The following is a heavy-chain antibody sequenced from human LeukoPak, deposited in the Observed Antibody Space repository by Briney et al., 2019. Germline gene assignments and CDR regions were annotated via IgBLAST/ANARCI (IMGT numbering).Heavy chain of an antibody. Sequence: SETLSLTCAVYGGSFSGYYWSWIRQPPGKGLEWIGEINHSGSTNYNPSLKCRVTISVDTSKNQFSLKLSSVTAADTAVYYCARGIAAAAHDYWGQGTLVTVSS. CDR2: INHSGST. CDR1: GGSFSGYY. CDR3: ARGIAAAAHDY. D-gene: IGHD6-13*01. V-gene: IGHV4-34*01. J-gene: IGHJ4*02.